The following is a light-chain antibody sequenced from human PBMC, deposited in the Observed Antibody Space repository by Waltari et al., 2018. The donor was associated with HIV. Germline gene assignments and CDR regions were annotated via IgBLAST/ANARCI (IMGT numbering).Light chain of an antibody. CDR2: DAS. CDR3: QQYAASPRT. J-gene: IGKJ2*01. CDR1: QSVTSGH. Sequence: DIVLTQSPGTLSLSPGEGATLSCRASQSVTSGHLAWYQQRPGQAPRLLIYDASSRPTGIPDRFSGSGSGTDFTLTITRLEPEDFAVYYCQQYAASPRTFGQGTKVEIK. V-gene: IGKV3-20*01.